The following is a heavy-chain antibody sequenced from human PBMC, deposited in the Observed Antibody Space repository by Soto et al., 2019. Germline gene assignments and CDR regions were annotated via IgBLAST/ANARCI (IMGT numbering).Heavy chain of an antibody. CDR3: ARRLSGPKEEYNDYYFYGLDV. CDR2: IDPSDSYT. V-gene: IGHV5-10-1*01. Sequence: DSLKISCQGSGYSFTSHWITWVRQTPGKGLEWMGRIDPSDSYTNYSPSFQGRVTISADRSISTAFLQWSSLEASDTAIYYCARRLSGPKEEYNDYYFYGLDVWGQGTTATVS. D-gene: IGHD1-1*01. J-gene: IGHJ6*02. CDR1: GYSFTSHW.